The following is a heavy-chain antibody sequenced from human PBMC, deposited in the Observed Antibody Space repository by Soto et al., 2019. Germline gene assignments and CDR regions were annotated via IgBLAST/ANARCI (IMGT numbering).Heavy chain of an antibody. CDR1: GFTFGASA. V-gene: IGHV3-73*01. CDR2: IGSRGETYAT. CDR3: AKDVRPDGYWDFDY. J-gene: IGHJ4*02. D-gene: IGHD5-12*01. Sequence: GGSLRLSCAASGFTFGASALQWVRQASGKGLEWLGRIGSRGETYATTYAASVKGRFTISRDDSKKTAYLQMNSLESEDTAVYYCAKDVRPDGYWDFDYWGQGTLVTVSS.